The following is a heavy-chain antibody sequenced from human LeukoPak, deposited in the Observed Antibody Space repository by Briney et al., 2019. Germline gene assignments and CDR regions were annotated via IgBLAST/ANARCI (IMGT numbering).Heavy chain of an antibody. J-gene: IGHJ4*02. Sequence: GGSLRLSCAASGFTFSSYVMSWVRQAPGKGLEWVSAISGSGDKTYYADSVKGRFTISRDNSKDTVYLQMNSVRAEDTAVYNGGKIGGGEPFDYWGQGTLVTVSS. CDR3: GKIGGGEPFDY. CDR1: GFTFSSYV. CDR2: ISGSGDKT. D-gene: IGHD1-14*01. V-gene: IGHV3-23*01.